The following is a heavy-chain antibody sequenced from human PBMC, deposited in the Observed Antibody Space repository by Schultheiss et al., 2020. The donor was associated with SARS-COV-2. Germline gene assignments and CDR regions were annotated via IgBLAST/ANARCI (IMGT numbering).Heavy chain of an antibody. J-gene: IGHJ3*02. CDR1: GFTFSSYG. CDR3: AKALSGSYYSAFDI. Sequence: GGSLRLSCAASGFTFSSYGMHWVRQAPGKGLEWVAVISYDGSNKYYADSVKGRFTISRDNSKNTLYLQMNSLRAEDTAVYYCAKALSGSYYSAFDIWGQGTMVTVSS. CDR2: ISYDGSNK. D-gene: IGHD1-26*01. V-gene: IGHV3-30*18.